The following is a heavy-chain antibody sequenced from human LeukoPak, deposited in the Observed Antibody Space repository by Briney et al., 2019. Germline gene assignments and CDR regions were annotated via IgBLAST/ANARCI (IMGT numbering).Heavy chain of an antibody. CDR3: VRDRGSYRPIDY. CDR2: ISSSGTYI. D-gene: IGHD1-26*01. CDR1: TFTFSSYN. V-gene: IGHV3-21*01. Sequence: GGALRLSCAASTFTFSSYNMNWVRQAPGKGLEWVSSISSSGTYIYYRDSVKGRFTISRDNAENSLYLEMNSLRVEDTAIYYCVRDRGSYRPIDYWGQGTLVTVSS. J-gene: IGHJ4*02.